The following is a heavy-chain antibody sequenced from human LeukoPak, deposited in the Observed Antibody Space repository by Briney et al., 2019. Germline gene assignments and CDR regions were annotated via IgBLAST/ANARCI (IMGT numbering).Heavy chain of an antibody. V-gene: IGHV1-69*04. J-gene: IGHJ4*02. CDR3: ARDRGCSSFLSY. CDR2: IIPILGIA. CDR1: GGTFSSYA. Sequence: ASVKVSCKASGGTFSSYAISWVRQAPGQGLEWMGRIIPILGIANYAQKFQGRVTITADKSTSTAYMELSSLRSEDTAVYYCARDRGCSSFLSYWGQGTLVTVSS. D-gene: IGHD5-18*01.